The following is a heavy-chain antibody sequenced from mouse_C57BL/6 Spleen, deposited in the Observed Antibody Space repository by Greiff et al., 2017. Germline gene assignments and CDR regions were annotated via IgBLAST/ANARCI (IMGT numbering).Heavy chain of an antibody. CDR3: ARSPYYGSPYYYAMDY. Sequence: QVQLQQPGAELVRPGSSVKLSCKASGYTFTSYWMDWVKQRPGQGLEWIGNIYPSDSETHYNHKFKDKATLTVDKSSSTAYMQLSSLTSEDSAVYYCARSPYYGSPYYYAMDYWGQGTSVTVSS. CDR2: IYPSDSET. V-gene: IGHV1-61*01. CDR1: GYTFTSYW. J-gene: IGHJ4*01. D-gene: IGHD1-1*01.